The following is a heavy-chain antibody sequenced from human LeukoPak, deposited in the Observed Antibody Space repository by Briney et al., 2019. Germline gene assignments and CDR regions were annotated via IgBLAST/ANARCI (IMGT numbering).Heavy chain of an antibody. CDR2: INPNSGGT. CDR3: ARVSVVPAGFDP. CDR1: GYTFTGYY. D-gene: IGHD2-2*01. Sequence: VASVKVSCKASGYTFTGYYMPWVRQAPGQGLEWMGWINPNSGGTNYAQKFQGRVIMTRDTSISTAYMELSRLRSDDTAVYYCARVSVVPAGFDPWGQGTLVTVSS. J-gene: IGHJ5*02. V-gene: IGHV1-2*02.